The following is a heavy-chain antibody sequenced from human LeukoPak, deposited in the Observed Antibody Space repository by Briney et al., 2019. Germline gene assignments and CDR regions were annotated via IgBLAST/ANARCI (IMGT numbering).Heavy chain of an antibody. Sequence: PGRSLRRSCAASGLTFRSYGMHWVRQAPGKGLEWVAVISYDGSNKYILDSVKGRFTISRDNSKNTLYLQMNSLRPEDTAVYYCAKDGVGNSGAFDIWGQGTMVTVSS. D-gene: IGHD3-10*01. CDR2: ISYDGSNK. CDR1: GLTFRSYG. V-gene: IGHV3-30*18. J-gene: IGHJ3*02. CDR3: AKDGVGNSGAFDI.